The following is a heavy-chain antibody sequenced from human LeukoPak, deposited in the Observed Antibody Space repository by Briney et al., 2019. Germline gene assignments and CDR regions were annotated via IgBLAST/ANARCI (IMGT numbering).Heavy chain of an antibody. V-gene: IGHV1-18*01. CDR1: GYTFTSYG. CDR3: ARVKRVTYYYDSSGYYSAFDI. CDR2: ISAYNGNT. Sequence: GASVKVSCKASGYTFTSYGISWVRQAPGQRLEWMGWISAYNGNTNYAQKLQGRVTMTTDTSTSTAYMELRSLRSDDTAVYYCARVKRVTYYYDSSGYYSAFDIWGQGTMVTVSS. D-gene: IGHD3-22*01. J-gene: IGHJ3*02.